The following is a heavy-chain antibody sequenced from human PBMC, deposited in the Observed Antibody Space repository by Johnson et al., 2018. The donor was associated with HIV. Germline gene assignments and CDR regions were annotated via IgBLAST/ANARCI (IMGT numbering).Heavy chain of an antibody. J-gene: IGHJ3*02. D-gene: IGHD6-13*01. CDR1: GFTFSDYY. Sequence: QVQLVESGGGVVQPGGSLRLSCSASGFTFSDYYITWIRQAPGKGLEWISYISSSGSTIYYADSVKGRFTSSRDNSKNSLYLQMNSLRVEDTALYYCARGKGAAAGLDAFDIWGQGSIVTFSS. CDR2: ISSSGSTI. V-gene: IGHV3-11*01. CDR3: ARGKGAAAGLDAFDI.